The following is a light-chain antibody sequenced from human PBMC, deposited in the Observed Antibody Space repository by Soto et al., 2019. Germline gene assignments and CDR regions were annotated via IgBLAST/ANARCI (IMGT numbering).Light chain of an antibody. Sequence: QSALTQPASVSGSPGQSITISCTGTSSDVGRYKLVSWYQQHPGKAPKLMIYEGTKRPSGVSSRFSGSKSGNTASLTISGLQAEDEADYYCCSYAGSYTFVLFGGGTKFAVL. CDR2: EGT. CDR3: CSYAGSYTFVL. J-gene: IGLJ2*01. V-gene: IGLV2-23*03. CDR1: SSDVGRYKL.